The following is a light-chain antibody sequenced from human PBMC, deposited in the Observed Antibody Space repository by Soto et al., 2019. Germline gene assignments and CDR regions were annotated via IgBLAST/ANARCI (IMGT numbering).Light chain of an antibody. Sequence: QSALTQPASVSGSPGQSITISCTGTSSDIGGYNSVSWFQQHPGKAPKLMVYEVSNRPSGVSNRFSCSKFDNAASLTISGLQAEDEAYYYCASYTTTGTVLFGAGTKLTVL. CDR3: ASYTTTGTVL. CDR2: EVS. J-gene: IGLJ2*01. V-gene: IGLV2-14*01. CDR1: SSDIGGYNS.